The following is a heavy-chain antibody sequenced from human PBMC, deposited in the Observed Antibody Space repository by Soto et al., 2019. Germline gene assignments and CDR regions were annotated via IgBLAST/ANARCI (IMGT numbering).Heavy chain of an antibody. D-gene: IGHD3-22*01. J-gene: IGHJ3*02. V-gene: IGHV3-30*03. CDR2: ISYDVSNK. CDR1: GFTFSSYG. Sequence: GGSLRLSCAASGFTFSSYGMHWVRQAPGKGLEWVAVISYDVSNKYYADSVKGRFTISRDNSKNTLYLQMNSLRAEDTAVYYCASLYYYDSSGCTDAFDIWGQRTRVTVS. CDR3: ASLYYYDSSGCTDAFDI.